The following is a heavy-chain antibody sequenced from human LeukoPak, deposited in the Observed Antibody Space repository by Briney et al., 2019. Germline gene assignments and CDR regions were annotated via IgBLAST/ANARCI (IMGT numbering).Heavy chain of an antibody. V-gene: IGHV4-61*02. CDR2: IYTSGST. CDR3: ARGRWLNAFDI. Sequence: SQTLSLTCTVSGGSISSGSYYWSWIRQPAGKGLEWIGRIYTSGSTNYNPSLKSRVTISVDTSKNQFSLKLSSVTAADTAVYYCARGRWLNAFDIWGQGTMVTVSS. D-gene: IGHD4-23*01. CDR1: GGSISSGSYY. J-gene: IGHJ3*02.